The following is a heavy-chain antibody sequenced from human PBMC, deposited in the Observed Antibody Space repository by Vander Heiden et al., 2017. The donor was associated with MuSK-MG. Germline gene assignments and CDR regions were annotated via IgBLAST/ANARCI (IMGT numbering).Heavy chain of an antibody. D-gene: IGHD3-10*01. CDR2: INQDGSGK. J-gene: IGHJ4*02. Sequence: DVQLVDSGGGLVQPGGSLRLSCAASGFTFSSNWMTWVRQVPGKGLEWVANINQDGSGKFYLDSVKGRFAISRDNAKNSLYLQMNSLRTEDTAVYYCARPNSRGLDYWGRGTLVTVSS. V-gene: IGHV3-7*03. CDR1: GFTFSSNW. CDR3: ARPNSRGLDY.